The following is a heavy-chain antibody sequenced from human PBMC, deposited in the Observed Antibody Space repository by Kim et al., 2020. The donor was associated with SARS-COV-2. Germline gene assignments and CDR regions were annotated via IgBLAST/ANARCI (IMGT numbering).Heavy chain of an antibody. V-gene: IGHV3-9*01. CDR1: GFTFDDYA. D-gene: IGHD7-27*01. CDR3: AKDMGIELGIDYFDY. CDR2: ISCNSGSI. J-gene: IGHJ4*02. Sequence: GGSLRLSCAASGFTFDDYAMHWVRQAPGKGLEWVSGISCNSGSIGYADSVKGRFTISRDNSKNSLYLQMNSLRAEDTALYYCAKDMGIELGIDYFDYWGQRTPVTVSS.